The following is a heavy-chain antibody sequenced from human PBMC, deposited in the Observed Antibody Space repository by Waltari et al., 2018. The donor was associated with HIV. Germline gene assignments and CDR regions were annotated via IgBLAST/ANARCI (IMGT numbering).Heavy chain of an antibody. CDR2: INPSGERT. J-gene: IGHJ4*02. CDR1: GYTFTRYY. V-gene: IGHV1-46*01. CDR3: ARGFSGFDY. Sequence: PGASVKVSCKASGYTFTRYYMHWVRQAPGQGLEWMGVINPSGERTVYAQKFQGRVTMTRDASTSTVYMVLSTLRSEDTAVYYCARGFSGFDYWGQGTLITVSS.